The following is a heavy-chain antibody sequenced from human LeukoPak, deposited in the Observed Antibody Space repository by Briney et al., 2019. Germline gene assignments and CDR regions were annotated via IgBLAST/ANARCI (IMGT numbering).Heavy chain of an antibody. CDR1: AFTFSTYG. CDR3: AKDPSGYGVVVGFDY. D-gene: IGHD3-22*01. Sequence: GGSLRLSCTASAFTFSTYGMNWVRQAPGKGLEWVSSITSSSSYIYYADSVKGRFTISRDNAQNSLYLQMNSLRADDTAVYYCAKDPSGYGVVVGFDYWGQGTLVTVSS. CDR2: ITSSSSYI. J-gene: IGHJ4*02. V-gene: IGHV3-21*01.